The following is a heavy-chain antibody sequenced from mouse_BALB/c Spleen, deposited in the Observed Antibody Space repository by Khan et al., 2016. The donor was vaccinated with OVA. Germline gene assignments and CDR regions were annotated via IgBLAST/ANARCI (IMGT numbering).Heavy chain of an antibody. V-gene: IGHV3-6*02. CDR2: IRYDGNS. J-gene: IGHJ3*01. D-gene: IGHD3-1*01. CDR3: ARGGSSGPAWFAY. CDR1: GYSITSGYF. Sequence: EVQLQESGPGLVKPSQSLSLTCSVTGYSITSGYFWNWIRQFPGNKLEWMGYIRYDGNSNYNPSLKNRISITRDTSKNQFFLKLNSVTPEDTAIYYCARGGSSGPAWFAYWGQGTLVTVSA.